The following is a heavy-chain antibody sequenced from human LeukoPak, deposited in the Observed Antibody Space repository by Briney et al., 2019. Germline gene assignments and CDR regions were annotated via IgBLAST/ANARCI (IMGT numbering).Heavy chain of an antibody. CDR3: ARDKDMARGVFYYYYGMDV. CDR1: GFTFSSYE. D-gene: IGHD3-10*01. Sequence: GGSLRLSCAASGFTFSSYEINWVRQAPGKGLEWVSYISSSGNTIYYADSVKGRFTISRDNAKNSLYLQMNSLRAEDTAIYYCARDKDMARGVFYYYYGMDVWGQGTTVAVSS. J-gene: IGHJ6*02. CDR2: ISSSGNTI. V-gene: IGHV3-48*03.